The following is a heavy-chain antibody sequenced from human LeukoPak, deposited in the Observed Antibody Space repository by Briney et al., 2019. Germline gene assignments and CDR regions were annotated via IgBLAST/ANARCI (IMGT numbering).Heavy chain of an antibody. D-gene: IGHD3-22*01. CDR3: ASGTMIVPYYFEY. J-gene: IGHJ4*02. V-gene: IGHV3-30-3*01. CDR1: GFTFSSYA. Sequence: EGSLRLSCAASGFTFSSYAMHWVRQAPGKGLEWVTVTSYDGSNKYHADSVKGRFTISRDNSKNTLYLQMNSLRAEDTAVYYCASGTMIVPYYFEYWGQGTLVTVSS. CDR2: TSYDGSNK.